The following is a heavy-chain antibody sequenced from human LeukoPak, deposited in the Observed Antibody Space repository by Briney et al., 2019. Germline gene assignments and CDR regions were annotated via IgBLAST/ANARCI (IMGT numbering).Heavy chain of an antibody. CDR2: ISSNGGST. D-gene: IGHD1-26*01. J-gene: IGHJ4*02. V-gene: IGHV3-64*01. CDR3: ARGATV. CDR1: GFTFSSYD. Sequence: GGSLRLSCAASGFTFSSYDMHWVRQAPGKGLEYVSAISSNGGSTYYANSVKGRFTISRDNSKNTLYLQMGSLRAEDMAVYYCARGATVWGQGTLVTVSS.